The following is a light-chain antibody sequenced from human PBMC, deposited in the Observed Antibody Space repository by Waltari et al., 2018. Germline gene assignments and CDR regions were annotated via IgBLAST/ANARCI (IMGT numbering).Light chain of an antibody. CDR3: QTGGHGTWV. V-gene: IGLV4-69*01. CDR2: VNSDGSH. J-gene: IGLJ3*02. CDR1: SGYSSNV. Sequence: LVLTQSPSVSASLGASVKLTCTLSSGYSSNVIAWLQQQPGKGPRYLMKVNSDGSHRKGDDIPDRFSASNSGTEYYLTISSLQSEDEADYYCQTGGHGTWVFGGGTKLTVL.